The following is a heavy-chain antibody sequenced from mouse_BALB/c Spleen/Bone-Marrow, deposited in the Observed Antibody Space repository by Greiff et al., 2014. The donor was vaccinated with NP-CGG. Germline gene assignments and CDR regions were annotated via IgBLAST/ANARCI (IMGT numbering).Heavy chain of an antibody. CDR2: IDPANGNT. CDR3: AKYYYGNSLFAY. CDR1: GFNIKDTY. V-gene: IGHV14-3*02. Sequence: VRLQQSGAELVKPGASVKLSCTASGFNIKDTYMHWVKQRPEQGLEWIGRIDPANGNTKYDPKFQGKATITADTSSNTAYLQLSSLTSEDTAVYYCAKYYYGNSLFAYWGQGTLVTVSA. J-gene: IGHJ3*01. D-gene: IGHD1-1*01.